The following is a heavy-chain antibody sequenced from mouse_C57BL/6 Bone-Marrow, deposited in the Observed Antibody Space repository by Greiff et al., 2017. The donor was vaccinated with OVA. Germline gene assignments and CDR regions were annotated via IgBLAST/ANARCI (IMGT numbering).Heavy chain of an antibody. V-gene: IGHV1-81*01. CDR2: IYPRSGNT. J-gene: IGHJ2*01. CDR1: GYTFTSYG. Sequence: VQLQQSGAELARPGASVKLSCKASGYTFTSYGISWVKQRTGQGLEWIGEIYPRSGNTYYNEKFKGKATLTADKSSSTAYMELRSLTSEDAAVYFCARDYYGSSYGYWGQGTTLTVSS. D-gene: IGHD1-1*01. CDR3: ARDYYGSSYGY.